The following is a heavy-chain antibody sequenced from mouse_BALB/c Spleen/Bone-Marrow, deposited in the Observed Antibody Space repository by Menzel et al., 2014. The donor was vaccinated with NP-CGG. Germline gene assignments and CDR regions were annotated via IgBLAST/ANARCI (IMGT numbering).Heavy chain of an antibody. CDR3: ATLTGTFDY. D-gene: IGHD4-1*01. V-gene: IGHV14-3*02. CDR2: IDPASDYT. Sequence: EVQLQQSGAELVKPGASVKLSCTASGFNIKDTYMHWVKQRPEQGLEWIGRIDPASDYTQFDSKFQGKATITADTSSNTAYLQLSGLTSEDTAVYYCATLTGTFDYWGQGTTLTGSS. CDR1: GFNIKDTY. J-gene: IGHJ2*01.